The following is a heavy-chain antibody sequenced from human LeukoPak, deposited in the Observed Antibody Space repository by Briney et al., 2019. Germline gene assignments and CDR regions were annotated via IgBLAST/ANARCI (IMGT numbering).Heavy chain of an antibody. CDR2: ISPTGSTT. Sequence: GGSLRLSCAASGFSFSGHWMHWARQLPGKGLVWVSRISPTGSTTSYADSVKGRFTISRDNSKNTLYLQMNSLRAEDTAVYYCARDLVGSRGQIDYWGQGTLVTVSS. CDR1: GFSFSGHW. D-gene: IGHD1-26*01. CDR3: ARDLVGSRGQIDY. V-gene: IGHV3-74*01. J-gene: IGHJ4*02.